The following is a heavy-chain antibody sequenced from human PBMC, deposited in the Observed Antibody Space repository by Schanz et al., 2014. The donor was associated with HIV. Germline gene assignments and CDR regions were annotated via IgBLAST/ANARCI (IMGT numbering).Heavy chain of an antibody. CDR1: GFPLRDYG. D-gene: IGHD5-18*01. V-gene: IGHV3-33*08. Sequence: QVQVVESGGGVVQPGRSLTLSCATTGFPLRDYGMHWVRQAAGKGLEWVAVIWYDGTTKYYGDSVKGRFTISRDNSKNTLYLQMNSLRAEDTAVYFCAVLWIQPPFDYWGQGTLVTVSS. CDR2: IWYDGTTK. J-gene: IGHJ4*02. CDR3: AVLWIQPPFDY.